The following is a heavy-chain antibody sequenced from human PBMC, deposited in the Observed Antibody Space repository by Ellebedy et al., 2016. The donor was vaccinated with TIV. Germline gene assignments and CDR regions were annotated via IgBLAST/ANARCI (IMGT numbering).Heavy chain of an antibody. CDR3: ARHIRITMIRGVITNWFDP. V-gene: IGHV4-31*11. J-gene: IGHJ5*02. Sequence: MPSETLSLTCAVSDDSISGSGYYWSWLRQLPGKGLEWIGFIYYSGNTYYNPSLESRLTVSVDTSKNQFSLKLKSVTAADTAVYYCARHIRITMIRGVITNWFDPWGQGTLVTVSS. CDR2: IYYSGNT. D-gene: IGHD3-10*01. CDR1: DDSISGSGYY.